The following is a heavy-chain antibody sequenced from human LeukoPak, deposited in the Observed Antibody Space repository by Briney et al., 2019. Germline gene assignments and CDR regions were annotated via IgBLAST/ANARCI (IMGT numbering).Heavy chain of an antibody. Sequence: KSGGSLRLSCAASGFTFSDYYMSWIRQAPGKGLEWLSYISSSGSTIYYADSVKGRFTISRDNAKNSLYLQMNSLRAEDTAVYYCARDSDVVPAYYFDYWGQGTLVTVSS. CDR2: ISSSGSTI. CDR3: ARDSDVVPAYYFDY. J-gene: IGHJ4*02. CDR1: GFTFSDYY. D-gene: IGHD2-2*01. V-gene: IGHV3-11*04.